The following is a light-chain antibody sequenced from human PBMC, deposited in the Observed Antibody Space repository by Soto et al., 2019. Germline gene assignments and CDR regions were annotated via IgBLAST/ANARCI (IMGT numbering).Light chain of an antibody. J-gene: IGKJ2*01. Sequence: DIQMTQSPSSLSASVGDRVTITCRASQSISSYLNWYQQRPGKAPKLLIYAASSLQSGVPSRFSGSGSGTDVTLTISSLQPEDFATYYCLQCYSAPYTFGLGTKLDIK. CDR1: QSISSY. V-gene: IGKV1-39*01. CDR2: AAS. CDR3: LQCYSAPYT.